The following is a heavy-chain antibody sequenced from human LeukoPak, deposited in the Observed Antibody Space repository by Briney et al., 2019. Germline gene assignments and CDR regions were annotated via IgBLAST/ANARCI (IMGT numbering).Heavy chain of an antibody. CDR2: ISSSGNTI. V-gene: IGHV3-48*03. D-gene: IGHD3-9*01. CDR1: GFTFSSYE. CDR3: ARGLGPDY. Sequence: GGSLRLSCAASGFTFSSYEMNWVRQATGKGLEWVSYISSSGNTIYYADSVKGRFTISRDNAKNSLYLRMNSLRAEDTALYYCARGLGPDYWGQGTLVTVSS. J-gene: IGHJ4*02.